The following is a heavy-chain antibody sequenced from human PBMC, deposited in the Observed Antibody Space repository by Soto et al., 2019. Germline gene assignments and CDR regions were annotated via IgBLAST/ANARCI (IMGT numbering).Heavy chain of an antibody. Sequence: GGSLRLSCAASGFTFSSYWMHWVRQAPGKGLVWVSRINSDGSSTNYADSVKGRFTISRDNAKNTLYLQMNSLRAEDTAVYYCAVAVAGTTAIGYWGQGTLVTVSS. CDR1: GFTFSSYW. D-gene: IGHD6-19*01. V-gene: IGHV3-74*01. J-gene: IGHJ4*02. CDR2: INSDGSST. CDR3: AVAVAGTTAIGY.